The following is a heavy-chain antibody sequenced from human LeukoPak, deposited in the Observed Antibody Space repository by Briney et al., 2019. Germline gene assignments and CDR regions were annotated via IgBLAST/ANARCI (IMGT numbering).Heavy chain of an antibody. D-gene: IGHD1-26*01. J-gene: IGHJ3*02. CDR2: TSPYDDNP. CDR1: GYRFSNFG. CDR3: AKVDPPIVAGARGDAFEI. V-gene: IGHV1-18*01. Sequence: GSVKVSCKASGYRFSNFGITWVRQAPGQGLEWMGWTSPYDDNPEYAKKFQGRVTMTTDTSTSTAYMELRSLRPDDTAMYYCAKVDPPIVAGARGDAFEIWGQGTLVTVSS.